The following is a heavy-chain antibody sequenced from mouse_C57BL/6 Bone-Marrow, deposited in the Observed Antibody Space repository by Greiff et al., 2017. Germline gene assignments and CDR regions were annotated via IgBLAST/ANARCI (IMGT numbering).Heavy chain of an antibody. CDR3: ARATNFDY. Sequence: VQLQQPGAELVMPGASVKLSCKASGYTFTSYWMHWVKQRPGQGLEWIGEIDPTDSYTNYNQKFKGKSTLTVDKSSSTAYMQHSSLTSEASAVYYCARATNFDYWGQGTTLTVSS. CDR2: IDPTDSYT. D-gene: IGHD1-1*01. V-gene: IGHV1-69*01. CDR1: GYTFTSYW. J-gene: IGHJ2*01.